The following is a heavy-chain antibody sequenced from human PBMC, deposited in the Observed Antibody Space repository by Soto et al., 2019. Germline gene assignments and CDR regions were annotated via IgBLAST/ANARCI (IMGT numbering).Heavy chain of an antibody. V-gene: IGHV4-4*07. CDR1: GGSISSLY. J-gene: IGHJ4*02. D-gene: IGHD6-6*01. CDR3: ARASRCKSEYECFAWLDF. CDR2: IFPSGDS. Sequence: PSETLSLTCTASGGSISSLYWAWIRQPAGKGLEWIGRIFPSGDSNYNPSLTSRVSMSLDTSKNQFSLTVSSVTAADTAVYYCARASRCKSEYECFAWLDFWGQGILVTVSS.